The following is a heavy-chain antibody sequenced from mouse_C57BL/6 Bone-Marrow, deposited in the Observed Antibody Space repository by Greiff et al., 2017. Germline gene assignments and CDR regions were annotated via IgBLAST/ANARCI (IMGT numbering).Heavy chain of an antibody. J-gene: IGHJ3*01. CDR1: GFNIKDDY. CDR3: TIYGSSVFAY. Sequence: EVQLQQSGAELVRPGASVKLSCTASGFNIKDDYMHWVKQRPEQGLEWIGWIDPRNGDTEYASKFQGKATITADTSSNTAYLQLSNLTSEDTAVYYCTIYGSSVFAYWGQGTRVTVSA. D-gene: IGHD1-1*01. CDR2: IDPRNGDT. V-gene: IGHV14-4*01.